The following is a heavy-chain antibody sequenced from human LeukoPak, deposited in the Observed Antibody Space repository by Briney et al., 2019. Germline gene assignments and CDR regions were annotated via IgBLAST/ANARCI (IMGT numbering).Heavy chain of an antibody. CDR3: AREGGGSYYATFDY. V-gene: IGHV3-23*01. J-gene: IGHJ4*02. D-gene: IGHD1-26*01. CDR1: GFTFSSYG. Sequence: GGTLRLSCAASGFTFSSYGMSWVRQAPGKGLEWVSAISGSGGSTYYADSVKGRFTISRDNAKNSLYLQMNSLRAEDTAVYYCAREGGGSYYATFDYWGQGTLVTVSS. CDR2: ISGSGGST.